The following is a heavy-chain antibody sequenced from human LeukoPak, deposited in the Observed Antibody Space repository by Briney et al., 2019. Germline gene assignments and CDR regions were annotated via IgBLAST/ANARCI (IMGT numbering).Heavy chain of an antibody. CDR1: GFTFSTYS. D-gene: IGHD4-17*01. V-gene: IGHV3-21*01. CDR2: ISSSSSYI. J-gene: IGHJ4*02. Sequence: GSLRLSCAASGFTFSTYSMNWVRQAPGKGLEWVSSISSSSSYIYYADSVKGRFTISRDNAKNSLYLQMNSLRAEDTAMYYCAKEYTVTTFDYWGQGTLVTVSS. CDR3: AKEYTVTTFDY.